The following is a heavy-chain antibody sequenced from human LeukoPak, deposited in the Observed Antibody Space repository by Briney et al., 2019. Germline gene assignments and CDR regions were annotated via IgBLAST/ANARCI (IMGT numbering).Heavy chain of an antibody. V-gene: IGHV4-39*01. D-gene: IGHD6-19*01. CDR3: ARPTTKSSDFDY. CDR1: GGSISSGDYS. J-gene: IGHJ4*02. CDR2: IYYSGST. Sequence: SETLSLTCTVSGGSISSGDYSWSWIRQPPGQGLEWIGSIYYSGSTYYNPSLKSRVTISVDTSKNQFSLKLSSVTAADTAVYYCARPTTKSSDFDYWGQGTLVTVSS.